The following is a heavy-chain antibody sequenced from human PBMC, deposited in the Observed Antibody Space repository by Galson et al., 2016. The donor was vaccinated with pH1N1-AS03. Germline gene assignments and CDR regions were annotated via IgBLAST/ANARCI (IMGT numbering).Heavy chain of an antibody. D-gene: IGHD3/OR15-3a*01. CDR2: ITSDGSTP. J-gene: IGHJ4*02. V-gene: IGHV3-74*03. CDR3: ARGRFLDWFPDDY. CDR1: GFPFSDYW. Sequence: LRLSCAASGFPFSDYWMHWVRQAPGKGLVWVSGITSDGSTPTYADSVQGRFTISRDNAKNTLYLQMSRLRVEDTAVYFCARGRFLDWFPDDYWGQGTLVTVSS.